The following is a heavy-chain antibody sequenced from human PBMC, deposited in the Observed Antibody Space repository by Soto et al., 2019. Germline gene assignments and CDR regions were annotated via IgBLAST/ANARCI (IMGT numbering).Heavy chain of an antibody. D-gene: IGHD6-19*01. Sequence: ASVKVSCKASGYTFTSYDINWVRQATGQGLEWMGWMEPKRGDTADAQKSQGRVTMTRNISISTAYMELSSLRSEDTAVYYCARGRGWRDFWGQGTLVTVSS. J-gene: IGHJ4*02. CDR2: MEPKRGDT. CDR1: GYTFTSYD. CDR3: ARGRGWRDF. V-gene: IGHV1-8*01.